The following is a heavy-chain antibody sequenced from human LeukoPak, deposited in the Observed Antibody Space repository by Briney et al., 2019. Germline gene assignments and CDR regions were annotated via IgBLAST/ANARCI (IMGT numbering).Heavy chain of an antibody. CDR2: ISISSSSI. Sequence: PGGSLTLSWAASGFTFSFSGMSWVRQAPGKGLEWILYISISSSSIYYAASVKGRFTISRDNAKNSLYLQMHSLRDEDSAIYYCGRDWKTNSFDYWGQGTLVTVSS. CDR1: GFTFSFSG. V-gene: IGHV3-48*02. J-gene: IGHJ4*02. D-gene: IGHD1-1*01. CDR3: GRDWKTNSFDY.